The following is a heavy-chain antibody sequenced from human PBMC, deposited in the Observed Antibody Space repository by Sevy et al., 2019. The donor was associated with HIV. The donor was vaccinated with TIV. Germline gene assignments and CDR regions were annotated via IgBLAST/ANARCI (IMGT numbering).Heavy chain of an antibody. CDR1: GGSISSGDYY. D-gene: IGHD3-22*01. J-gene: IGHJ6*02. Sequence: SETLSLTCTVSGGSISSGDYYWSWIRQPPGKGLEWIGYIYYSGSTYYHPSLKSRVTISVDTSKNQFSLKLSSVTAADTAVYYCARDGSGYYDSSGYYYYGMDVWGQGTTVTVSS. CDR3: ARDGSGYYDSSGYYYYGMDV. CDR2: IYYSGST. V-gene: IGHV4-30-4*01.